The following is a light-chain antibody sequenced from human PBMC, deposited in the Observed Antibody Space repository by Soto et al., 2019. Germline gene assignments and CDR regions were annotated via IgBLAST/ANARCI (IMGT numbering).Light chain of an antibody. CDR1: QSVTSNF. V-gene: IGKV3-20*01. CDR3: QQYGTSPIT. J-gene: IGKJ5*01. Sequence: EIVLTHSPGTLSLSPGERATLSCRASQSVTSNFLAWYQQKPGQAPRLLIYAASSRATGIPDRFSGSGSGTDFTLTISRLEPEDFVVYYCQQYGTSPITFGQGTRLEIK. CDR2: AAS.